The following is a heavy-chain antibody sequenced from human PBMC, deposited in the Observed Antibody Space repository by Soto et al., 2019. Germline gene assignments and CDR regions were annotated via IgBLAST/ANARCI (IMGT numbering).Heavy chain of an antibody. CDR1: GYTFTSYG. CDR2: ISAYNGNT. D-gene: IGHD2-2*01. V-gene: IGHV1-18*01. CDR3: ARDIYCSSTSCYVNPVNYYYYGLAV. Sequence: GSVKVSCKASGYTFTSYGISWVRQTPGQGLEWMGWISAYNGNTNYAQKLQGRVTMTTDTSTSTAYMELRSLRSDDTAVYYCARDIYCSSTSCYVNPVNYYYYGLAVWGQGTTVTVSS. J-gene: IGHJ6*02.